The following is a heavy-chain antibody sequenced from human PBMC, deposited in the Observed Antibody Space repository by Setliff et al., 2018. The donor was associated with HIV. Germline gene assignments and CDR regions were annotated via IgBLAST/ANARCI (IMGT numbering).Heavy chain of an antibody. CDR3: ARVFGVRQAFDN. CDR1: GYTFSDYF. J-gene: IGHJ4*02. Sequence: ASVKVSCKASGYTFSDYFIHWVRQAPGQGLEWMGWIHPNRGGTNYAQKFQGRVTMTRDTSITTAYMELSRLSPDDTAVYYCARVFGVRQAFDNWGQGTLVTSPQ. D-gene: IGHD3-10*02. CDR2: IHPNRGGT. V-gene: IGHV1-2*02.